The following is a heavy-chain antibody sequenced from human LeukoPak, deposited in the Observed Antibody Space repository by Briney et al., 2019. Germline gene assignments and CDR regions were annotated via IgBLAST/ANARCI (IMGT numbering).Heavy chain of an antibody. CDR2: IRYDGSNK. CDR3: AKGHVIAASGHYYYYYMDV. CDR1: GFTFSSYG. Sequence: GGSLRLSCAASGFTFSSYGMHWVRQAPGKGLEWVAFIRYDGSNKHYADSVKGRFTISRDNSKNTLYLQMNSLRAEDTAVYYCAKGHVIAASGHYYYYYMDVWGKGTTVTVSS. J-gene: IGHJ6*03. D-gene: IGHD6-13*01. V-gene: IGHV3-30*02.